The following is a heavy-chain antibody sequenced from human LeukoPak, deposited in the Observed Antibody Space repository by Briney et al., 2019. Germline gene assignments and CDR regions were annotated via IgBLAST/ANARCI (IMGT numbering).Heavy chain of an antibody. D-gene: IGHD5-12*01. CDR3: ARDNSGYDASYNYYYYMDV. J-gene: IGHJ6*03. Sequence: PGGSLRLSCAASGFTFSSYEMNWVRQAPGKGLEWVANIMQDGSEKSYVDSVKGRFIISRDNAKKSLYLQMNSLRAEDTAVYYCARDNSGYDASYNYYYYMDVWGKGTTVTISS. V-gene: IGHV3-7*01. CDR1: GFTFSSYE. CDR2: IMQDGSEK.